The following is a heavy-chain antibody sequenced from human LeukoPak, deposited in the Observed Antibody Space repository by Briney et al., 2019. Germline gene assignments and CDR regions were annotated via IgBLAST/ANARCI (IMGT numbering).Heavy chain of an antibody. V-gene: IGHV1-2*02. J-gene: IGHJ6*03. CDR1: GYTFTGYY. Sequence: ASVKVSCKASGYTFTGYYMHWVRQAPGQGLEWMGWINPNSGGTNYAQKFQGRVTMTRDTSISTAYMELSRLRSDDTAVYYCARGPGITIFGVVILPCYYYYMDVWGKGTTVTVSS. CDR3: ARGPGITIFGVVILPCYYYYMDV. CDR2: INPNSGGT. D-gene: IGHD3-3*01.